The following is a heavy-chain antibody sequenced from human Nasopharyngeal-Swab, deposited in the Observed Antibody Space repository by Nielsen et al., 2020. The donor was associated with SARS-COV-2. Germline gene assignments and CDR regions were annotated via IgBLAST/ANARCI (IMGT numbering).Heavy chain of an antibody. CDR2: INSDGSST. CDR1: GFTFNNYN. Sequence: GESLKISCAASGFTFNNYNFNWVRQAPGKGLVWVSRINSDGSSTSYADSVKGRFTISRDNAKNTLYLQMNSLRAEDTAVYYCARPSIVGATLDAFDIWGQGTMVTVSS. CDR3: ARPSIVGATLDAFDI. J-gene: IGHJ3*02. D-gene: IGHD1-26*01. V-gene: IGHV3-74*01.